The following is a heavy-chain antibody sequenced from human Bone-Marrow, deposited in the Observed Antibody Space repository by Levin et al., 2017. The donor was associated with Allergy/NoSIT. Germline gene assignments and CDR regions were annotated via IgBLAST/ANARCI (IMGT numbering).Heavy chain of an antibody. D-gene: IGHD1-1*01. V-gene: IGHV4-39*01. CDR2: AYYLGNT. J-gene: IGHJ4*02. Sequence: SETLSLTCSVSGGSVSDGLYHWGWIRQPPGKGLEWIASAYYLGNTYYNPSLKSRLTISVDTSKNQFSLKVTSVTAADTAVYYCTRLANGIPSDNWGQGTLVTVSS. CDR3: TRLANGIPSDN. CDR1: GGSVSDGLYH.